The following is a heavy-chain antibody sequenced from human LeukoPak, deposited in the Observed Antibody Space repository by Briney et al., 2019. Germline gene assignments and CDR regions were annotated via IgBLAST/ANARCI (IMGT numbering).Heavy chain of an antibody. CDR3: AKASAVSYYDILTGYYPRPNWFDP. J-gene: IGHJ5*02. Sequence: GGSLRLSRAASGFTFSSFVMHWVRQAPGKELEWVAFIRYDGSNKYYADSVKGRFTISRDNSKNTLYLQMNSLRAEDTAVYYCAKASAVSYYDILTGYYPRPNWFDPWGQGTLVTVSS. CDR1: GFTFSSFV. CDR2: IRYDGSNK. D-gene: IGHD3-9*01. V-gene: IGHV3-30*02.